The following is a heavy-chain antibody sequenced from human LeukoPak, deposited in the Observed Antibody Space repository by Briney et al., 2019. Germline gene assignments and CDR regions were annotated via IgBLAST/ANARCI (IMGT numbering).Heavy chain of an antibody. Sequence: GGSLRLSCGASGFTFSRYAMSWVRQAPGKGLQWVSEIGGSGGAIYYADSVKGRFTISRDNSKNTLFLEMNSLRAEDTAVYYCAKDHKGMGDSSGYTNNWFDPWGQGTLVTVSS. D-gene: IGHD3-22*01. CDR1: GFTFSRYA. CDR3: AKDHKGMGDSSGYTNNWFDP. J-gene: IGHJ5*02. CDR2: IGGSGGAI. V-gene: IGHV3-23*01.